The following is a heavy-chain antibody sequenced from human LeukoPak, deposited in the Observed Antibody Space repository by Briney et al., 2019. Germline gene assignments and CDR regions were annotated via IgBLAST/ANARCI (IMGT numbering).Heavy chain of an antibody. CDR3: AKDIDYGGAN. Sequence: PGRSLRLSCAASGFTFSNYSMHWVRQAPGKGLEWVALISYDGNNKYYSDSMKGRFTISRDNSKNTLYLQMNSLRAEDTAVYYCAKDIDYGGANWGQGTLVIVSS. J-gene: IGHJ4*02. CDR1: GFTFSNYS. D-gene: IGHD4-23*01. CDR2: ISYDGNNK. V-gene: IGHV3-30*18.